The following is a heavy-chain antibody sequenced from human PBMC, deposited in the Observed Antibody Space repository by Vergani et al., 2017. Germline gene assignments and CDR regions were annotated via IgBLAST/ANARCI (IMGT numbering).Heavy chain of an antibody. CDR3: ATRSYSSGWSFDY. Sequence: EVQLLESGGGLVQPGGSLRLSCAASGFTFSSYAMSWVRQAPGKGLEWVSAISGSGGSTYYADSVKGRFTISRDNSKNTLYLQMNSLRAEDTAVYYCATRSYSSGWSFDYWGQGTLVTVSS. D-gene: IGHD6-19*01. V-gene: IGHV3-23*01. CDR1: GFTFSSYA. CDR2: ISGSGGST. J-gene: IGHJ4*02.